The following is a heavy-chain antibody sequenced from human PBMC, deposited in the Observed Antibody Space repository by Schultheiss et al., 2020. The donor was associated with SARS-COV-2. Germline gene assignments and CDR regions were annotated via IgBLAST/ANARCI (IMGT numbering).Heavy chain of an antibody. CDR2: IYYSGST. V-gene: IGHV4-34*01. CDR1: GGSFSGYY. D-gene: IGHD4/OR15-4a*01. Sequence: SETLSLTCAVYGGSFSGYYWSWIRQPPGKGLEWIGYIYYSGSTYYNPSLKSRVTISVDTSKNQFSLKLSSVTAADTAVYYCARTMVADWGSFDYWGQGTLVTVSS. J-gene: IGHJ4*02. CDR3: ARTMVADWGSFDY.